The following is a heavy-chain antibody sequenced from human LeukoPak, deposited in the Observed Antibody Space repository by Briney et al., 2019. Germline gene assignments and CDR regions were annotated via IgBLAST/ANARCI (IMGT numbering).Heavy chain of an antibody. V-gene: IGHV3-23*01. CDR3: AKSGGTTVYYYYGMDV. CDR1: GFTFSSYA. CDR2: ISGSGGST. J-gene: IGHJ6*02. Sequence: PGGSLRLSCAASGFTFSSYAMSWVRQAPGKGLEWASAISGSGGSTYYADSVKGRFTISRDNSKNTLYLQMNSLRAEDAAVYYCAKSGGTTVYYYYGMDVWGQGTTVTVSS. D-gene: IGHD2/OR15-2a*01.